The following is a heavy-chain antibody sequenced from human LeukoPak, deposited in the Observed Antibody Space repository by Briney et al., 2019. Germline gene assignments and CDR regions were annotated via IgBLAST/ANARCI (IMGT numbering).Heavy chain of an antibody. J-gene: IGHJ6*02. CDR1: GFTFDEYA. CDR3: AKGTGRYYYYGMDV. Sequence: GGALRLFCAAAGFTFDEYAMYWVRQAPGKSLGWVSGITWNSAAIGYADSVKGRLTISRDNAKNSLYLQMNSLRAEDTALYYCAKGTGRYYYYGMDVWGQGTAVTVSS. CDR2: ITWNSAAI. V-gene: IGHV3-9*01. D-gene: IGHD7-27*01.